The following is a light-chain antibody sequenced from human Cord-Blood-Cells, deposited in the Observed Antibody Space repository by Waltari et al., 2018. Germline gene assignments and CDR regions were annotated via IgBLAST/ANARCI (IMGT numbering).Light chain of an antibody. CDR2: KAS. V-gene: IGKV1-5*03. CDR3: QQYNSYSLT. CDR1: QSISSW. J-gene: IGKJ4*01. Sequence: DIQMTQSPSTLSASVGDRVTITCRASQSISSWLDWYQQKPGKAPKLLIYKASSLESGVPSRFSGSGSGTEFTLTISSLQPDDFATYYCQQYNSYSLTFGGGTK.